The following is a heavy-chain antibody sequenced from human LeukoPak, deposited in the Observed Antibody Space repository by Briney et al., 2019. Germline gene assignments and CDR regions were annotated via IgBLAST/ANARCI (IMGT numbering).Heavy chain of an antibody. CDR2: IIPIFGTA. CDR3: ARVTRGSGLFDY. CDR1: GGTFSSYA. J-gene: IGHJ4*02. V-gene: IGHV1-69*01. D-gene: IGHD3-10*01. Sequence: SVKVSCKASGGTFSSYAISWVRQAPGQGLEWMGGIIPIFGTANYAQKFQGRVTITADESTSTAYMELSSLRFEDTAVYCCARVTRGSGLFDYWGQGTLVTVSS.